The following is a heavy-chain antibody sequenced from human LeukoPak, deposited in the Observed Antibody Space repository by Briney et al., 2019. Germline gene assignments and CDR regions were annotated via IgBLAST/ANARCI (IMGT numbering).Heavy chain of an antibody. CDR1: GFTFSSYA. V-gene: IGHV3-23*01. D-gene: IGHD3-10*01. J-gene: IGHJ4*02. CDR3: AKGTSPYYYGSGSYYFDY. Sequence: PGGSLRLSCAASGFTFSSYAMSWVRQAPGKGLEWVSAISGSGGSTYYADSVKGRFTISRDNSKNTLYLQMNSLRAEDTAVYYCAKGTSPYYYGSGSYYFDYWGQGTLVTVSS. CDR2: ISGSGGST.